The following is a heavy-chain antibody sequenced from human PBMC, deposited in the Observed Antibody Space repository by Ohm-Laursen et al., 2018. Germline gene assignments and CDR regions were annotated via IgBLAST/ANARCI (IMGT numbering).Heavy chain of an antibody. CDR1: GFTFSSYG. J-gene: IGHJ4*02. Sequence: SLRLSCSASGFTFSSYGMHWVRQAPGKGLEWVAVIWDDGSKDYYADSVKGRFIISRENSKNTLYLQMNSLRTEDTAAYFCAKATRIAVAEVDYWGQGTLVTVPS. D-gene: IGHD6-19*01. V-gene: IGHV3-30*18. CDR3: AKATRIAVAEVDY. CDR2: IWDDGSKD.